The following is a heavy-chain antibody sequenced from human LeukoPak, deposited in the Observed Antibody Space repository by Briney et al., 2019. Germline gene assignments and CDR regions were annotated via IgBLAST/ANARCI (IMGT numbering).Heavy chain of an antibody. V-gene: IGHV3-48*03. CDR2: ISSSGVGR. J-gene: IGHJ4*02. Sequence: PGGSLRLSCAASRFTFSSYEMSWVRQAPGKGLEWVSHISSSGVGRYYADSVKGRFTISRDNAKNSLYLQMNSLRADDTGIYYCARGAVAGLYYFDYWGQGTLVTVSS. CDR1: RFTFSSYE. CDR3: ARGAVAGLYYFDY. D-gene: IGHD6-19*01.